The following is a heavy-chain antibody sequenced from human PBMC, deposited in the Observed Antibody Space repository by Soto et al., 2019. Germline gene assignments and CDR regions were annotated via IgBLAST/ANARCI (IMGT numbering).Heavy chain of an antibody. CDR3: ARGRPNYDFWSGYAGDYYYYMDV. V-gene: IGHV1-69*02. J-gene: IGHJ6*03. CDR1: GGTFSSYT. Sequence: QVQLVQSGAEVKKPGSSVKVSCKASGGTFSSYTISWVRQAPGPGLAWMGGIIPILGIANYAQKFQGRVTITADESTSTAYMEVRSMRCEDKAVYYCARGRPNYDFWSGYAGDYYYYMDVWGKGTTVTVSS. D-gene: IGHD3-3*01. CDR2: IIPILGIA.